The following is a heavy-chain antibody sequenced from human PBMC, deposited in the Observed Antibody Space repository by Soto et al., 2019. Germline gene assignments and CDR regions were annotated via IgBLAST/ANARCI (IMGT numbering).Heavy chain of an antibody. Sequence: PSETLSLTCTVYGGSISSGGYYWSWIRQHPGKGLEWIGYIYYSGSTYYNPSLKSRVTISVDTSKNQFSLKLSSVTAADTAVYYCARMTPVFPTGYGMDVWGQGTTVTVSS. V-gene: IGHV4-31*03. CDR1: GGSISSGGYY. CDR3: ARMTPVFPTGYGMDV. CDR2: IYYSGST. D-gene: IGHD3-10*02. J-gene: IGHJ6*02.